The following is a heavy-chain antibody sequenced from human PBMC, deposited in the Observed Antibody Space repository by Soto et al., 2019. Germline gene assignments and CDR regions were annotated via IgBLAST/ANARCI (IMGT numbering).Heavy chain of an antibody. D-gene: IGHD1-26*01. CDR3: TSDVGHMSLPLFSS. V-gene: IGHV3-15*01. J-gene: IGHJ5*02. CDR1: GFSFTDAW. Sequence: EVQLVESVGGLVEPGGSLRLSCAASGFSFTDAWMGWVRQAPGKGLEWVGRIKSRTHGGTADFPAPVKGRFSISRDDSNSLLYLQMRSLQTEDTAVYHCTSDVGHMSLPLFSSWGQGTLVTVSS. CDR2: IKSRTHGGTA.